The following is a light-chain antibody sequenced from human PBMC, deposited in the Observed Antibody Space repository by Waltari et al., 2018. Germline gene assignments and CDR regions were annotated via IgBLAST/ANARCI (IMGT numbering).Light chain of an antibody. Sequence: QSALTQPASVSGSPGQSVTISCPGVSSPGDEYKIVSWFRQHPGKAPKLILYDLSNRPSDISNRFSGYKSGNTASLTISRLQADDEADYFCTTYPDTNTPVVFGGGTKLTV. CDR1: SSPGDEYKI. J-gene: IGLJ2*01. CDR3: TTYPDTNTPVV. CDR2: DLS. V-gene: IGLV2-14*03.